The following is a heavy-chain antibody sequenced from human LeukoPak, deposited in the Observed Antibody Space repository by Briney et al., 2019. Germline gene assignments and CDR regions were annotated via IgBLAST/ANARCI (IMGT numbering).Heavy chain of an antibody. Sequence: PGRSPRLSCAASGFTFSTYGMHWVRQTPGKGLEWVAVISYDGSNKYYTDSVKGRFTISRDNSKNTLYLQMNSLRAEDTAVYYCARGSGYSYAFTGRERTKSRLDYWGPGTLVTVSS. CDR2: ISYDGSNK. CDR1: GFTFSTYG. J-gene: IGHJ4*02. D-gene: IGHD5-18*01. CDR3: ARGSGYSYAFTGRERTKSRLDY. V-gene: IGHV3-30*03.